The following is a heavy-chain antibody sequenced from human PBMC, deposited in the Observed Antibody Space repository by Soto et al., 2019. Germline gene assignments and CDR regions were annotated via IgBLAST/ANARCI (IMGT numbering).Heavy chain of an antibody. Sequence: EVQLLESGGGLVQPGGSLRLSCAASGFTFSSYAMSWVRQAPGKGLEWVSAISGSGGSTYYADSVKGRFTISRDKSKDTLYLQLNSLRAEDTAVYYCAKGGSSSSRRVEYYYYYMDVWGKGTTVTVSS. V-gene: IGHV3-23*01. D-gene: IGHD6-6*01. CDR3: AKGGSSSSRRVEYYYYYMDV. J-gene: IGHJ6*03. CDR2: ISGSGGST. CDR1: GFTFSSYA.